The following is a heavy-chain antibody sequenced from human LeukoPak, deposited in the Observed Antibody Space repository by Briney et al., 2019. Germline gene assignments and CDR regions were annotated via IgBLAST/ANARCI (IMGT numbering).Heavy chain of an antibody. D-gene: IGHD2-15*01. CDR1: GFTSSSYS. Sequence: GGSLRLSCAASGFTSSSYSMNWVRQAPGKGLEWVPSISSSSSYIYYADSVKGRFTISRDNAKNSLYLQMNSLRAEDTAVYYCAREMRRYCSGGSCYGAAFDIWGQGTMVTVSS. V-gene: IGHV3-21*01. CDR3: AREMRRYCSGGSCYGAAFDI. CDR2: ISSSSSYI. J-gene: IGHJ3*02.